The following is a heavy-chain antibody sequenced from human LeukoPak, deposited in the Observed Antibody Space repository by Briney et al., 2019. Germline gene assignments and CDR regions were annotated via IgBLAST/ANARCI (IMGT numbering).Heavy chain of an antibody. D-gene: IGHD6-13*01. Sequence: SETLSHTCAVYGLYFSYYYWSWLRQPPPKELAWVGGIHHSESTNYQPSIKSRVTKSVETYQNQFSLNLTSVTAPGPAVFYLARLYIGGYSRSTNYNWFDPWGQGTLVTVSS. V-gene: IGHV4-34*01. CDR2: IHHSEST. CDR3: ARLYIGGYSRSTNYNWFDP. CDR1: GLYFSYYY. J-gene: IGHJ5*02.